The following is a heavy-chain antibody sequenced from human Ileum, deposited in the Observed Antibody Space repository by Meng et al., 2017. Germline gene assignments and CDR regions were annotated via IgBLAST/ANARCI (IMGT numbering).Heavy chain of an antibody. Sequence: SCAISGDSVSSNTGAWNWIRQSPSRGLEWLGRTYYRSKWYNDYAVSVKSRITINPDTSKSQFSLQLNSVTPEDTAVYYCARGSHYAFDIWGQGTMVTVSS. CDR3: ARGSHYAFDI. CDR2: TYYRSKWYN. J-gene: IGHJ3*02. V-gene: IGHV6-1*01. CDR1: GDSVSSNTGA.